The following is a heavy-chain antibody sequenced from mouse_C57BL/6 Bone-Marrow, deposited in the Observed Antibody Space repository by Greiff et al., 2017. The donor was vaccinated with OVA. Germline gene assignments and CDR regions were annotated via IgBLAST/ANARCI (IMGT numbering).Heavy chain of an antibody. Sequence: EVQRVESGEGLVKPGGSLKLSCAASGFTFSSYAMSWVRQTPEKRLEWVAYISSGGDYIYYADTVKGRFTISRDNARNTLYLQMSSLKSEDTAMYYCTRGITTVVAIYYYAMDYWGQGTSVTVSS. CDR3: TRGITTVVAIYYYAMDY. CDR2: ISSGGDYI. J-gene: IGHJ4*01. CDR1: GFTFSSYA. V-gene: IGHV5-9-1*02. D-gene: IGHD1-1*01.